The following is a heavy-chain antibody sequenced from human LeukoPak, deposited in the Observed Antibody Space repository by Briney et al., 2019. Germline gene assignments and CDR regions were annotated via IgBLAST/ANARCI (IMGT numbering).Heavy chain of an antibody. CDR2: ISYDGSNK. V-gene: IGHV3-30*18. CDR3: AKDPVAVAGTDY. J-gene: IGHJ4*02. Sequence: GRSLRLSCAASGFTFSSYGMHWVRQAPGKGLEWVAVISYDGSNKYYADSVKGRFTISRDNSKNTLYLQMNSLRAEDTAVYYCAKDPVAVAGTDYWGQGTLVTVSS. CDR1: GFTFSSYG. D-gene: IGHD6-19*01.